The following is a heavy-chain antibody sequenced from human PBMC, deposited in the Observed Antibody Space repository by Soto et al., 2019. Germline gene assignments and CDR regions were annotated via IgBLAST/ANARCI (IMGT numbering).Heavy chain of an antibody. CDR1: GGSISSYY. D-gene: IGHD3-10*01. Sequence: QVQLQESGPGLVKPSETLSLTCTVSGGSISSYYWSWIRQPPGKGLEWIGYIYYSGSTNYNPSLKSRVTISVDTSKNQLSLKLSSVTAADTAVYYCARQAPYYYGSGSYYTSYYYFDYWGQGTLVTVSS. CDR3: ARQAPYYYGSGSYYTSYYYFDY. J-gene: IGHJ4*02. CDR2: IYYSGST. V-gene: IGHV4-59*01.